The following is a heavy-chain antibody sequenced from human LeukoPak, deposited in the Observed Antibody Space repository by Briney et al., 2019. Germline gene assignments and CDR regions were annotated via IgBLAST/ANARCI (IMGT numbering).Heavy chain of an antibody. CDR2: ISAYNGNT. CDR3: ARVIVGATANWFDP. CDR1: GYTFTSYG. Sequence: ASVKVSCKAFGYTFTSYGISWVRQAPGQGLEWMGWISAYNGNTNYAQKLQGRVTMTTDTSTSTAYMELRSLRSDDTAVYYCARVIVGATANWFDPWGQGTLVTVSS. D-gene: IGHD1-26*01. V-gene: IGHV1-18*01. J-gene: IGHJ5*02.